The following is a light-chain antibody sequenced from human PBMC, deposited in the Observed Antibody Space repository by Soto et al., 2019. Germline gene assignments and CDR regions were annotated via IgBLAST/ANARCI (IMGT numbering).Light chain of an antibody. V-gene: IGKV3-15*01. CDR2: GAS. J-gene: IGKJ4*01. CDR3: QQYNNWPPLT. Sequence: EIVMTQSPATLSVSPGERATLSCRASQSVGSKLAWYQQKPGQAPRLLIYGASTRAVGIPARFSGSGSGAGFTLTISSLQSEDFAVYYCQQYNNWPPLTFGGGTKVEIK. CDR1: QSVGSK.